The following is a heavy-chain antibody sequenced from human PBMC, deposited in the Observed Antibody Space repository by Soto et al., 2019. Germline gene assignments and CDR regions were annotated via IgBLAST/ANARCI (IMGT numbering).Heavy chain of an antibody. CDR3: AKETGSRYFPVDY. J-gene: IGHJ4*02. D-gene: IGHD1-1*01. V-gene: IGHV3-23*01. CDR2: ISSSSGST. Sequence: PGGSLRLSCAASGFTFNNYAMTWVRQAPGKGLEWVSTISSSSGSTYYGDSVKGRFTISRDNSKSTLYLQMNSLRADDTAVYYCAKETGSRYFPVDYWGQGTLVTVSS. CDR1: GFTFNNYA.